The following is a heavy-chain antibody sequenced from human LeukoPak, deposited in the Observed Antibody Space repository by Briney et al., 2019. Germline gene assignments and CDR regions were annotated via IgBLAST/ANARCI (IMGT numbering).Heavy chain of an antibody. CDR1: GFTFSGFW. V-gene: IGHV3-30*03. D-gene: IGHD1-1*01. Sequence: PGGSLRLSCAASGFTFSGFWMNWVRQAPGKGLEWVAFISYDGSNQYYADSVKGRFTISRDNSKNTLYVQMNSLRAEDTAVYYCAGYNWNERGAFDIWGQGTMVTVSS. CDR3: AGYNWNERGAFDI. J-gene: IGHJ3*02. CDR2: ISYDGSNQ.